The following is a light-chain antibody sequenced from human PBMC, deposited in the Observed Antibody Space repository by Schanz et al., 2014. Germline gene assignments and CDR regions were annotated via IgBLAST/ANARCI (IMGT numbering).Light chain of an antibody. CDR1: QSVHIN. V-gene: IGKV3D-15*01. CDR2: GAS. CDR3: QQYKNWPPWT. J-gene: IGKJ1*01. Sequence: EIVLTQSPGTLSLSPGERATLSCRASQSVHINYLAWHQQKPGQAPRLLIYGASSRATGIPDRFSGSGSGTEFTLTISSLQSEDFALYFCQQYKNWPPWTFGQGTKVEIK.